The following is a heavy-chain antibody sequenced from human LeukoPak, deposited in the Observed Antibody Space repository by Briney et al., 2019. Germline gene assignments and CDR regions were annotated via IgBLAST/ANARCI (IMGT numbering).Heavy chain of an antibody. J-gene: IGHJ3*02. CDR2: ISGSGGTT. D-gene: IGHD6-25*01. Sequence: GGSLRLSCAASGFTFSSYAMSWVRQAPGKGLEWVSAISGSGGTTYYADSVKGRFTISRDISTNTLYLQMNSLRAEDTAVYYCAKALDSIAAQGIWGQGTMVTVSS. V-gene: IGHV3-23*01. CDR1: GFTFSSYA. CDR3: AKALDSIAAQGI.